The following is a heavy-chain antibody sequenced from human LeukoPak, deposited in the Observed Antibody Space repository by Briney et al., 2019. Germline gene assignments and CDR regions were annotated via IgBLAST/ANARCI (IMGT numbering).Heavy chain of an antibody. V-gene: IGHV3-43D*03. CDR3: ARGPSGYHNT. D-gene: IGHD5-12*01. CDR1: GFTFDDYA. CDR2: ISWDGGST. J-gene: IGHJ4*02. Sequence: GGSLRLSCAASGFTFDDYAMHWVRQAPGKGLEWVSLISWDGGSTYYADSVKGRFTISRDNSKNTLYLQMNSLRAEDTAVYYCARGPSGYHNTGGQGTLVTVSS.